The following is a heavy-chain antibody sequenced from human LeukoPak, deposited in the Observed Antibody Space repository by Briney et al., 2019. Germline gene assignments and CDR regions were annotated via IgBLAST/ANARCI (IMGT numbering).Heavy chain of an antibody. CDR1: GFTFSYAW. CDR2: IKSKTDGGTT. Sequence: PGRSLRLSCAASGFTFSYAWMSWVRQAPGKGLEWVGRIKSKTDGGTTDYGAIVKGRFTISRDDSKNTLYLQMNSLKTEDTAVYYCTTVGYQLPNEYLQHWGQGTLVTVSS. V-gene: IGHV3-15*01. D-gene: IGHD2-2*01. CDR3: TTVGYQLPNEYLQH. J-gene: IGHJ1*01.